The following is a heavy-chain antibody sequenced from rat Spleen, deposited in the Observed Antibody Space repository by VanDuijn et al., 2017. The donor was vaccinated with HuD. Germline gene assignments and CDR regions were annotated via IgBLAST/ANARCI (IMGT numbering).Heavy chain of an antibody. V-gene: IGHV2-45*01. J-gene: IGHJ2*01. D-gene: IGHD1-12*02. CDR1: GFSLTSYN. CDR3: ARDPVYYYDGPFDY. Sequence: QVQLMESGPGLVQPSETLSLTCTVSGFSLTSYNVHWVRQPPGKGQEWMGVMWSGGSTAYNSALKSRLSISRDTSKSQVFLKMNSLQTEDTATYYCARDPVYYYDGPFDYWGQGVMVTVSS. CDR2: MWSGGST.